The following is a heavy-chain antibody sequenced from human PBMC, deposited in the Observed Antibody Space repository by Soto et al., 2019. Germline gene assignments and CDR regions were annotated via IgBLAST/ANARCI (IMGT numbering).Heavy chain of an antibody. CDR3: ARERTDYYYYYGMDV. Sequence: ASVKVSCKASGYTFTGYYMHWVRQAPGQGLEWMGWINPNSGGTNYAQKFQGRVTMTRDTSISTAYMELGRLRSDDTAVYYCARERTDYYYYYGMDVWGQGTSVTVS. CDR2: INPNSGGT. J-gene: IGHJ6*02. CDR1: GYTFTGYY. V-gene: IGHV1-2*02. D-gene: IGHD1-1*01.